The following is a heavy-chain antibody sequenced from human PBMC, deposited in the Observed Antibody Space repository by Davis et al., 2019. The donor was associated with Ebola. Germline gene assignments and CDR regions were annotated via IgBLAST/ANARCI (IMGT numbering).Heavy chain of an antibody. CDR1: GFTFSSYS. Sequence: GESLKISCAASGFTFSSYSMNWVRQATGKGLEWVSAIGTAGDTYYPGSVKGRFTISSDNSKNTLYLQMNSLRAEDTAVYYCAKDYYGSGSYYNPIQIYYYYYGMDVWGQGTTVTVSS. D-gene: IGHD3-10*01. V-gene: IGHV3-13*01. CDR3: AKDYYGSGSYYNPIQIYYYYYGMDV. J-gene: IGHJ6*02. CDR2: IGTAGDT.